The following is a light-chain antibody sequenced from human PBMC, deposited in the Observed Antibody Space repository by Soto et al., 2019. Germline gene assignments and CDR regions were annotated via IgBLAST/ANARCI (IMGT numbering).Light chain of an antibody. V-gene: IGKV3-15*01. Sequence: EIVMTQSPATLSVSPGERATLSCRASQSVSSNLAWYQQKPGQAPRRLIYGASTRATGIPARFSGSGSGTEFNLTISSLQSEDFAVYYCQQYNNWPPYTFGQGTKLEIK. CDR2: GAS. J-gene: IGKJ2*01. CDR1: QSVSSN. CDR3: QQYNNWPPYT.